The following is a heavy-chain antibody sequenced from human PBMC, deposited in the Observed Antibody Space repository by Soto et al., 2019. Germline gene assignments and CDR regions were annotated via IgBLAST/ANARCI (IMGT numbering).Heavy chain of an antibody. CDR1: GFTFSSYA. Sequence: QVQLVESGGGVVQPGRSLRLSCAASGFTFSSYARHWVRQAPGKGLEWVAVISYDGSNKYYADSVKGRFTISRDNSKNTLYLQMNSLRAEDTAVYYCARDPIDDGAFDYWGQGTLVTVSS. CDR3: ARDPIDDGAFDY. J-gene: IGHJ4*02. CDR2: ISYDGSNK. V-gene: IGHV3-30-3*01.